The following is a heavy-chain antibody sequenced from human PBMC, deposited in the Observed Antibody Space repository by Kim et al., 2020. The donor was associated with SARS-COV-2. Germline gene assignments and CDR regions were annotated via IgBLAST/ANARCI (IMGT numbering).Heavy chain of an antibody. V-gene: IGHV1-3*01. J-gene: IGHJ4*02. Sequence: ASVKVSCEASGYTFSSYTLHWVRQAPGQRLEWMGWINAGNGNTKYSEKFQGRVTITRDTSASTVYMELSRLTSEDTAVYFCARERVLGSYLLGYWGQGTL. CDR1: GYTFSSYT. CDR3: ARERVLGSYLLGY. CDR2: INAGNGNT. D-gene: IGHD1-26*01.